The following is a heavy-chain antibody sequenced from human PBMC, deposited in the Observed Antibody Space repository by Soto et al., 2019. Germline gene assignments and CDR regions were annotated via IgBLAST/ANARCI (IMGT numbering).Heavy chain of an antibody. CDR3: AREGASGFGMDV. CDR1: GGSMRTYY. Sequence: ETLSLTCTVSGGSMRTYYWGWIRQPAGKPLEWIGRIYPSGTTNYNPSLKSRVTLSLDTSKNQFSLNLSSVTAADTAVYYCAREGASGFGMDVWGQGTTVTAP. CDR2: IYPSGTT. J-gene: IGHJ6*02. V-gene: IGHV4-4*07. D-gene: IGHD1-26*01.